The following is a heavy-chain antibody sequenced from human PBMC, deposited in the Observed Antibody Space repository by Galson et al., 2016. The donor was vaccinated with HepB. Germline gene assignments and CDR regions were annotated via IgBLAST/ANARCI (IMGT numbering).Heavy chain of an antibody. D-gene: IGHD3-22*01. J-gene: IGHJ4*02. CDR3: AKEANYYDNSGYYPDY. CDR1: GFTFSSYG. Sequence: SLRLSCAASGFTFSSYGMHWVRQAPGKGLEWVAVISYDGGNEYYAHSVKGRFTISRDNSQNTLYLQMNSLRAEDTAVYYCAKEANYYDNSGYYPDYGGQGTLVTVSS. V-gene: IGHV3-30*18. CDR2: ISYDGGNE.